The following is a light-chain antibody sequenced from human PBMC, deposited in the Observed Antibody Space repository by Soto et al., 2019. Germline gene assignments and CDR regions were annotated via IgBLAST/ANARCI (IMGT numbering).Light chain of an antibody. V-gene: IGKV3-15*01. CDR2: AAS. J-gene: IGKJ1*01. CDR3: QQYNNWPRT. Sequence: ETVMTQSPATLSVSPGERATLSCRASQSVSGDLAWYQQKPGQAPRLLIFAASTRATSVPARFTGSRSGTEFTLTISSLQSEDFAIYYCQQYNNWPRTFGQGTKV. CDR1: QSVSGD.